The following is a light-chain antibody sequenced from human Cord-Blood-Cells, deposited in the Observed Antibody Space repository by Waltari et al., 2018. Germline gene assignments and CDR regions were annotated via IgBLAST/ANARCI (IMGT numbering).Light chain of an antibody. CDR3: MQALQTPRYT. V-gene: IGKV2-28*01. CDR1: QSLLHSTGYNY. J-gene: IGKJ2*01. CDR2: LGS. Sequence: DIVMTQSPLSLPVTPGEPASISCRSSQSLLHSTGYNYLDWYLQKPGQSPQLLIFLGSNRASGVPDRFSGSGAGTDFTLKISRVEADDVGVYYCMQALQTPRYTFGQGTKLEIK.